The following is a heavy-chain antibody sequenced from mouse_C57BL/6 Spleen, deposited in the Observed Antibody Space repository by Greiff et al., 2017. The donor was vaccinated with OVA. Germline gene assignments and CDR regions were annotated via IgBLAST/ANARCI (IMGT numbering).Heavy chain of an antibody. V-gene: IGHV5-17*01. D-gene: IGHD1-1*01. J-gene: IGHJ4*01. CDR3: ASGSRAMDY. Sequence: EVKLKESGGGLVKPGGSLKLSCAASGFTFSDYGMNWVRQAPEKGLEWVAYISRGSSTIYYADTVKGRFTISRDNSTNTLFLQMTSLRSEDTDMYFCASGSRAMDYWGQGTSVTVSS. CDR2: ISRGSSTI. CDR1: GFTFSDYG.